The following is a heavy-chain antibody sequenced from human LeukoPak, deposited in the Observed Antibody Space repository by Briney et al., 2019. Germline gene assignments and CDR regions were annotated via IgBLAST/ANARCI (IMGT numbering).Heavy chain of an antibody. CDR3: AKDRATDYYYYMDV. CDR1: GFTFSSYW. J-gene: IGHJ6*03. V-gene: IGHV3-7*03. D-gene: IGHD1-26*01. Sequence: GGSLRLSCAASGFTFSSYWMSWVRQAPGKGLEWVANIKQDGSDKYYVDSMRGRFTVSRDNAKNSLYLQMNSLRAEDTAVYYCAKDRATDYYYYMDVWGKGTTVTVSS. CDR2: IKQDGSDK.